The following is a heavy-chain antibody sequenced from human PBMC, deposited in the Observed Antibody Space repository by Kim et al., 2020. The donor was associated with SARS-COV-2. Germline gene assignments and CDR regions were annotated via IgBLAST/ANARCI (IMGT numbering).Heavy chain of an antibody. J-gene: IGHJ6*02. CDR2: ISYDGRNK. CDR1: GFTFSTYP. V-gene: IGHV3-30*04. D-gene: IGHD2-2*01. Sequence: GGSLRLSCAASGFTFSTYPMHWVRQAPGKGLEWVTVISYDGRNKYYADSVKGRFTISRDNPKNTLYLQMNSLRAEDTAVYYCARERQYRDYYYYDMDVWGQWTTVTVSS. CDR3: ARERQYRDYYYYDMDV.